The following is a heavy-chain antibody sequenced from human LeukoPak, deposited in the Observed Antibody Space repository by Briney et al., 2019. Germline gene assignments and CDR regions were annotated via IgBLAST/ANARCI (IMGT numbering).Heavy chain of an antibody. V-gene: IGHV1-2*02. Sequence: ASVKVSCKASGYTFTGYYMHRVRQAPGQGLEWMGWINPNSGGTNYAQKFQGRVTMTRDTSISTAYMELSSLRSEGTAVYYCATAPSPYYYDSSGYYSVGSWGQGTLVTVSS. CDR3: ATAPSPYYYDSSGYYSVGS. J-gene: IGHJ4*02. CDR1: GYTFTGYY. CDR2: INPNSGGT. D-gene: IGHD3-22*01.